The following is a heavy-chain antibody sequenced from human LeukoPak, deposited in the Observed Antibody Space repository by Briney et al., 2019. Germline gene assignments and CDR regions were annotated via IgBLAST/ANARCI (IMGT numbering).Heavy chain of an antibody. Sequence: ASVKVSCKASGYTFTGYYMHWVRQAPGQGLEWMGWINPNSGGTNYAQKLQGRVTMTTDTSTSTAYMELRSLRSDDTAVYYCARDGRYDSSGYYLFFDYWGQGTLVTVSS. CDR3: ARDGRYDSSGYYLFFDY. CDR1: GYTFTGYY. D-gene: IGHD3-22*01. V-gene: IGHV1-2*02. J-gene: IGHJ4*02. CDR2: INPNSGGT.